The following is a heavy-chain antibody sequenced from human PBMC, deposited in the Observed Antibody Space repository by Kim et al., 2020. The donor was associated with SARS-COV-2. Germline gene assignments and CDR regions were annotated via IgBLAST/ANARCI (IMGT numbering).Heavy chain of an antibody. J-gene: IGHJ4*02. CDR2: ISSSSSYI. Sequence: GGSLRLSCAASGFTFSSYSMNWVRQAPGKGLEWVSSISSSSSYIYYADSVKGRFTISRNNAKNPLYLQMHSLRAEDPDVYYCASDYGDYVLDYWGQGTLV. CDR3: ASDYGDYVLDY. CDR1: GFTFSSYS. V-gene: IGHV3-21*01. D-gene: IGHD4-17*01.